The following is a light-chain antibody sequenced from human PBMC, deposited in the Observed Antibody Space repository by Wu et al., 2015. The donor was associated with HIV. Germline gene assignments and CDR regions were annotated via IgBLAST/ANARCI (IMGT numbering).Light chain of an antibody. CDR2: DAS. CDR3: QQLHSFPLT. Sequence: AIQLTQSPASLSASIGDRVNITCRASQDISTYLAWYQQTPGKAPRVLIYDASTLQSGVPSRFSGSGSGADFTLTISGLQRGDFAVYFCQQLHSFPLTFGQGSRLEI. V-gene: IGKV1-13*02. J-gene: IGKJ5*01. CDR1: QDISTY.